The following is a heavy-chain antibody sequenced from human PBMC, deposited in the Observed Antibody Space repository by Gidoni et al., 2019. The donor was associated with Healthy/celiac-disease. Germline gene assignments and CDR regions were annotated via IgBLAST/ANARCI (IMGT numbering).Heavy chain of an antibody. CDR2: ISYDGSNK. J-gene: IGHJ4*02. CDR3: ARSGYFDY. V-gene: IGHV3-30*01. Sequence: QVQLVESGGGVVQPGRSLRHSCEASGFTFSSYAMHWVRQAPGKGLEWVAVISYDGSNKYYADSVKGRFTISRDNSKNTLYLQMNSLRAEDTAVYYCARSGYFDYWGQGTLVTVSS. CDR1: GFTFSSYA.